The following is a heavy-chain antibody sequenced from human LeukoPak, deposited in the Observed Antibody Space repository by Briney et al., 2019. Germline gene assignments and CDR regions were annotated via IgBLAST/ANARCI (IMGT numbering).Heavy chain of an antibody. Sequence: SETLSLTCTVSGGSVSTSHYYWGWIRQPPGKGLEWIGYIYYSGRTYCNPSLKSRVTISVDTSKNEFSLKLSSVTAADTAVYYCARSWAPGYCSSTTCYNFDYWGQGTLVTVSS. V-gene: IGHV4-39*01. CDR2: IYYSGRT. CDR3: ARSWAPGYCSSTTCYNFDY. CDR1: GGSVSTSHYY. J-gene: IGHJ4*02. D-gene: IGHD2-2*02.